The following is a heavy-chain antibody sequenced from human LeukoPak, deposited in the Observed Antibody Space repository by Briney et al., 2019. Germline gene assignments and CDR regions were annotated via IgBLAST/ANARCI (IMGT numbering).Heavy chain of an antibody. J-gene: IGHJ4*02. Sequence: GGSLRLSCAASGFTFSSYWMSWVRQAPGKGLEWVANIKQDGSEKYYVDSVKGRFTISRDNAKNSLYLQMNSLRAEDTAAYYCARGPRKYCSGGSCYSGSAYYFDYWGQGTLVTVSS. CDR2: IKQDGSEK. V-gene: IGHV3-7*01. CDR3: ARGPRKYCSGGSCYSGSAYYFDY. D-gene: IGHD2-15*01. CDR1: GFTFSSYW.